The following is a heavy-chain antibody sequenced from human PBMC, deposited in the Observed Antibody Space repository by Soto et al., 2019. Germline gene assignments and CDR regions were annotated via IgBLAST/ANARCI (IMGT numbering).Heavy chain of an antibody. D-gene: IGHD6-13*01. CDR1: GYTFTSYD. J-gene: IGHJ3*02. Sequence: QVQLVQSGAEVKKPGASVKVSCKASGYTFTSYDINWVRQAPGQGLEWMGWMNPNSGNTGYAQKFQGRVTMTRTTSISTAYMELSSLRSEDTAVFYCARVRSSWSAFDIWGQGTMVTVSS. V-gene: IGHV1-8*01. CDR2: MNPNSGNT. CDR3: ARVRSSWSAFDI.